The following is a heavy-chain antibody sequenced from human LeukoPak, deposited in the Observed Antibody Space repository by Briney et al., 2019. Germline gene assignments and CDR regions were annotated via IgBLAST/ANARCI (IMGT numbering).Heavy chain of an antibody. J-gene: IGHJ4*02. Sequence: KSRGSLRLSCAASGFTFSSYSMNWVRQALGKGLEWVSSISSSSSYIYYADSVKGRFTISRDNAKNSLYLQMNSLRAEDTAVYYCARDPYSSNFDYWGQGTLVTVSS. CDR2: ISSSSSYI. CDR1: GFTFSSYS. CDR3: ARDPYSSNFDY. V-gene: IGHV3-21*01. D-gene: IGHD6-13*01.